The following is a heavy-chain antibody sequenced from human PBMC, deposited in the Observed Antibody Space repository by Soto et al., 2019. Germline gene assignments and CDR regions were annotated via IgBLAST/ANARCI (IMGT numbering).Heavy chain of an antibody. V-gene: IGHV4-61*01. Sequence: PSETLSLTCTVSGGSVSSGTYYWSWIRQPPGKGLEWIGYISFSGNTNYIPSLKSRVTISVDTSKNQFFLKLTSVTAADTAVYYCARGIILGATNYYYDGLDVWGQGTTVTVSS. CDR3: ARGIILGATNYYYDGLDV. CDR2: ISFSGNT. D-gene: IGHD1-26*01. J-gene: IGHJ6*02. CDR1: GGSVSSGTYY.